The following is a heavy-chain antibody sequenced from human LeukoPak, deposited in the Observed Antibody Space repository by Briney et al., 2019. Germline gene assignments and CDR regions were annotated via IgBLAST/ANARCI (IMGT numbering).Heavy chain of an antibody. CDR3: ARDYLGWFDP. Sequence: GGSLRLSCAASGFTFSSSWMHWVRQAPGKGLVWVSRISNVGSTTNYADSVKGRFTISRDNAKNTLYLQMNSLRAEDTAVYSCARDYLGWFDPWGQGTLVTVSS. V-gene: IGHV3-74*01. CDR1: GFTFSSSW. J-gene: IGHJ5*02. CDR2: ISNVGSTT.